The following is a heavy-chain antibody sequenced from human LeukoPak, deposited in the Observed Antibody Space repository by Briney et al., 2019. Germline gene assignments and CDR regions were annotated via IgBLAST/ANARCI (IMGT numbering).Heavy chain of an antibody. Sequence: GESLKISCKGSGYSFTSYWIGWVRQMPGKGLEWMGIIYPGDSDTRYSPSFQGQVTISADKSISTAYLQWSSLKALDTAMYYCARDMGYCSGGSCPLDAFDIWGQGTMVTVSS. CDR1: GYSFTSYW. CDR3: ARDMGYCSGGSCPLDAFDI. V-gene: IGHV5-51*01. CDR2: IYPGDSDT. D-gene: IGHD2-15*01. J-gene: IGHJ3*02.